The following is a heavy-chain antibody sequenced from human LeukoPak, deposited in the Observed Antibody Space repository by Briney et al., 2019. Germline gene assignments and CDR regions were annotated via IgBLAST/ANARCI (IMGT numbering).Heavy chain of an antibody. CDR3: AGITMVRGVIGFDY. Sequence: PSETLSLTCSVSGASISRYYWSWIRQSPGKGLEWIGSIYYSGSTYYNPSLKSRVTISVDTSKNQFSLKLSSVTAADTAVYYCAGITMVRGVIGFDYWGQGTLVTVSS. D-gene: IGHD3-10*01. CDR2: IYYSGST. J-gene: IGHJ4*02. CDR1: GASISRYY. V-gene: IGHV4-59*12.